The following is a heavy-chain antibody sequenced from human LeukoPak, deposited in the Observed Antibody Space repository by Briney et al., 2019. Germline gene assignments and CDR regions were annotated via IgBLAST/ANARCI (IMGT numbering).Heavy chain of an antibody. J-gene: IGHJ6*03. V-gene: IGHV3-33*06. CDR1: KFTFSSYG. CDR2: IWYDGSNK. CDR3: AKDGRYCSGTRCYFGGPYYYYYYMDV. Sequence: GKSLRLSCAASKFTFSSYGMHWVRQAPGKGLEWVALIWYDGSNKYYADSAKGRFTISRDNSKNTLYLQMNSLRAEDTAVYYCAKDGRYCSGTRCYFGGPYYYYYYMDVWGKGTTVTVSS. D-gene: IGHD2-2*01.